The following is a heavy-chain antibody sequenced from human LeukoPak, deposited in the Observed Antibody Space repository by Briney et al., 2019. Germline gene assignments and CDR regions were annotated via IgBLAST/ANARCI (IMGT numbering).Heavy chain of an antibody. J-gene: IGHJ4*02. CDR1: GFTCSSYW. V-gene: IGHV3-7*01. Sequence: GGSLRLSCAASGFTCSSYWMSWVRQAPGKGLEWVANIKQDGSEKYYVDSVKGRFTISRDNAKNSLYLQMNSLRAEDTAVYYCARRDYFDYWGQGTLVTVSS. CDR3: ARRDYFDY. CDR2: IKQDGSEK.